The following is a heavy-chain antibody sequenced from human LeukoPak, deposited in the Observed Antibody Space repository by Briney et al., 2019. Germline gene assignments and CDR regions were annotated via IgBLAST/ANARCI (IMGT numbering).Heavy chain of an antibody. V-gene: IGHV3-53*01. Sequence: GGSLRLSCAASGFTVSSNYMSWVRQAPGKGLEWVSLIYAGGGTYYADSVRGRFTISRDKSKNMLYFQLNSLRAEDTAVYYCARTRGTYYFDYWGQGALVTVSS. CDR3: ARTRGTYYFDY. CDR2: IYAGGGT. J-gene: IGHJ4*02. CDR1: GFTVSSNY.